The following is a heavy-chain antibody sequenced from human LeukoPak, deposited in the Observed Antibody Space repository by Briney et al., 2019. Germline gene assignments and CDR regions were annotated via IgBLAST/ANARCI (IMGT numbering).Heavy chain of an antibody. CDR1: GGSISSYY. CDR3: ARGDCSSTSCYGDRTTGHYFDY. D-gene: IGHD2-2*01. CDR2: IYYSGST. Sequence: SETLSLTCTVSGGSISSYYWSWIRQPPGKGQEWIGYIYYSGSTNYNPSLKSRVTISVDTSKNQSSLKLSSVTAADTAVYYCARGDCSSTSCYGDRTTGHYFDYWGQGTLVTVSS. J-gene: IGHJ4*02. V-gene: IGHV4-59*08.